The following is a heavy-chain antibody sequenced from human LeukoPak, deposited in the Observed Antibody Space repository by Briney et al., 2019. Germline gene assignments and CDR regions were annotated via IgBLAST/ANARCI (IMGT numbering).Heavy chain of an antibody. CDR3: ARGLFLSGYLDAFDI. CDR2: IQYDGSNK. J-gene: IGHJ3*02. D-gene: IGHD3-22*01. V-gene: IGHV3-30*12. CDR1: GLSFSSYG. Sequence: PGGSLRLSCAASGLSFSSYGMHWVRQAPGKGLEWVAFIQYDGSNKFYADSVKGRFTISRDNLKNVLYLQMNSLKVEDTALYYCARGLFLSGYLDAFDIWGQGTVVTVSS.